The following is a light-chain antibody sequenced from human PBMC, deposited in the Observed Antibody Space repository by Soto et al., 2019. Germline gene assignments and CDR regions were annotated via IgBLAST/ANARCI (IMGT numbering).Light chain of an antibody. CDR2: GVS. CDR3: QQYQNSPRT. CDR1: QTGSNSY. J-gene: IGKJ1*01. V-gene: IGKV3-20*01. Sequence: IVLTQSPGTLSLSPGERATLSCRASQTGSNSYLAWYQQKSGQAPRLLIYGVSTRATGIPDRFSGSGSGTDFTLTISRLEPEDFAVYYCQQYQNSPRTFGQGTKVDIK.